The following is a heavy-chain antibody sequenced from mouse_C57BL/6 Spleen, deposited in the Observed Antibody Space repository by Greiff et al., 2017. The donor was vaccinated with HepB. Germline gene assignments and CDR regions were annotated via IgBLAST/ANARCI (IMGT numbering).Heavy chain of an antibody. CDR2: IYPGDGDT. D-gene: IGHD1-1*01. CDR3: AREYYGSSYARDY. CDR1: GYAFSSSW. V-gene: IGHV1-82*01. Sequence: VQLQQSGPELVKPGASVKISCKASGYAFSSSWMNWVKQRPGKGLEWIGRIYPGDGDTNYNGKFKGKATLTADKSSSTAYMQLSSLTSEDSAVYFCAREYYGSSYARDYWGQGTSVTVSS. J-gene: IGHJ4*01.